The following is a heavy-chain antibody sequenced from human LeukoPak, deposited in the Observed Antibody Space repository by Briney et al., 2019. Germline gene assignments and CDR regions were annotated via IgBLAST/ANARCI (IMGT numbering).Heavy chain of an antibody. CDR1: GFTFSSYS. Sequence: PGGSLRLSCAASGFTFSSYSMNWVRQAPGKGLEWVSSISSSSSYIYYADSVKGRFTISRDNAKNSLYLQMNSLRAEDTAVYYCARDLQLVFGHGYYYGMDVWGQGTTVTVSS. V-gene: IGHV3-21*01. D-gene: IGHD6-13*01. J-gene: IGHJ6*02. CDR2: ISSSSSYI. CDR3: ARDLQLVFGHGYYYGMDV.